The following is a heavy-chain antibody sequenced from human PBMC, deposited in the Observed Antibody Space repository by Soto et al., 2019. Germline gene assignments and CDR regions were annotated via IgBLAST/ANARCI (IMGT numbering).Heavy chain of an antibody. V-gene: IGHV1-8*01. Sequence: ASVKVSCKASGYTFTSYDTNWVRQATGQGLEWMGWMNPNSSNTGYAQKFQGRVTMTRNTSISTAYMELSSLRSEDTAVYYCARGKGGKFFSSSLDYWGQGTLVTVSS. CDR3: ARGKGGKFFSSSLDY. CDR1: GYTFTSYD. J-gene: IGHJ4*02. CDR2: MNPNSSNT. D-gene: IGHD6-6*01.